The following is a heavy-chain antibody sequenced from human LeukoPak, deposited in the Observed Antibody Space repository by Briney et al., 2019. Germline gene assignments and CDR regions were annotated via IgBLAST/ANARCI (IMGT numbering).Heavy chain of an antibody. CDR2: IIPIFGTA. J-gene: IGHJ3*02. D-gene: IGHD1/OR15-1a*01. Sequence: SVKVSCKASGGTFSSYAISWVRQAPGQGLEWMGRIIPIFGTANYAQKFQGRVTITTDESTSTAYMELSSLRSEDTAVYYCATGPGYWNNDAFNIWGQGTMVTVSS. CDR1: GGTFSSYA. CDR3: ATGPGYWNNDAFNI. V-gene: IGHV1-69*05.